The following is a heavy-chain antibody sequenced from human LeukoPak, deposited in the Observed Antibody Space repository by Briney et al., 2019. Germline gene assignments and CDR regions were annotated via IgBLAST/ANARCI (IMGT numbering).Heavy chain of an antibody. Sequence: GGSLRLSCAASGFTFSNYGMHWVRQAPGKGLEWVAFIRYDGSDKYYADSVKGRLTISRDNSKKTLYLQMNSLRAEDTAVYYCAKACRVIFGSWYSTWYDYWGQGTLVTVSS. D-gene: IGHD6-13*01. V-gene: IGHV3-30*02. CDR1: GFTFSNYG. CDR2: IRYDGSDK. J-gene: IGHJ4*02. CDR3: AKACRVIFGSWYSTWYDY.